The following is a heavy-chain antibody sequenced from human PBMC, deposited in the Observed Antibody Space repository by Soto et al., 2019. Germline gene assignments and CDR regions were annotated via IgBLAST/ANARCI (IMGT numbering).Heavy chain of an antibody. CDR1: GYTFTSYG. CDR2: ISAYNGNT. J-gene: IGHJ5*02. D-gene: IGHD3-3*01. V-gene: IGHV1-18*01. Sequence: ASVKVSCKASGYTFTSYGISWVRQAPGQGLEWMGWISAYNGNTNYAQKLQGRVTMTTDTSTSTAYMELRSLRSDDTAVYYCARRYDFWSGYSNWFDPWGQGTLVTVSS. CDR3: ARRYDFWSGYSNWFDP.